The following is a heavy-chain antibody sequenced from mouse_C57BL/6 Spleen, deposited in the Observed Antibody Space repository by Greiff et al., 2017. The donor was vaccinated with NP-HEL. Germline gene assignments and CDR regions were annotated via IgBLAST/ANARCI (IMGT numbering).Heavy chain of an antibody. CDR1: GYTFTSYW. Sequence: QVQLKQPGAELVKPGASVKLSCKASGYTFTSYWMHWVKQRPGRGLEWIGRIDPNSGGTKYNEKFKSKATLTVDKPSSTAYMQLSSLTSEDSAVYYCARGGSGYSFYYFDYWGQGTTLTVSS. CDR3: ARGGSGYSFYYFDY. CDR2: IDPNSGGT. D-gene: IGHD3-2*02. J-gene: IGHJ2*01. V-gene: IGHV1-72*01.